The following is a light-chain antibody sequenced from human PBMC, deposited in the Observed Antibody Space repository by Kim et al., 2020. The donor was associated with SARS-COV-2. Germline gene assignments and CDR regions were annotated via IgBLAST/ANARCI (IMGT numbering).Light chain of an antibody. V-gene: IGKV1D-13*01. CDR3: QQFNNYLALT. Sequence: SVGDRVTITCRVSQGISSALAWYQQKPGKAPKLRIYDASSLESGVPSRFSGSGSGTDFTLTISSLQPEDFATYYCQQFNNYLALTFGGGTKVDIK. CDR1: QGISSA. J-gene: IGKJ4*01. CDR2: DAS.